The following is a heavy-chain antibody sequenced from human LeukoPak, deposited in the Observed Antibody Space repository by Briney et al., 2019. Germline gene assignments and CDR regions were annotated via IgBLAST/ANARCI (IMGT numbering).Heavy chain of an antibody. CDR3: ARYSGSSPLDY. J-gene: IGHJ4*02. V-gene: IGHV4-39*07. D-gene: IGHD1-26*01. CDR2: INHSGST. Sequence: SETLSLTCTVSGGSISSSGYYWGWIRQPPGKGLEWIGEINHSGSTNYNPSLKSRVTISVDTSKNQFSLKLSSVTAADTAVYYCARYSGSSPLDYWGQGTLVTVSS. CDR1: GGSISSSGYY.